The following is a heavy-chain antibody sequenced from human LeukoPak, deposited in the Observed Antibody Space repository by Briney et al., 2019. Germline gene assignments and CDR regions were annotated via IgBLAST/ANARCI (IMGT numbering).Heavy chain of an antibody. Sequence: PSETLSLTCTVSGGSISSSSYYWGWIRQPPGKGLEWIGYVSYSGTTNYNPSLKSRVTISVDTAKNQFSLKLTSVIAADTAVYYCARDLQRHDAFDIWGQGTMVTVSS. CDR1: GGSISSSSYY. CDR3: ARDLQRHDAFDI. CDR2: VSYSGTT. V-gene: IGHV4-61*01. J-gene: IGHJ3*02.